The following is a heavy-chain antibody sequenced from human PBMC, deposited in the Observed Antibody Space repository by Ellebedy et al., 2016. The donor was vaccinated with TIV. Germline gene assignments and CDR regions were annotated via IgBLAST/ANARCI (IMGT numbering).Heavy chain of an antibody. V-gene: IGHV3-64*01. D-gene: IGHD6-19*01. CDR1: GFTFSTYA. Sequence: GESLKISCAASGFTFSTYAMHWVRQAPGKGLEYVSAISSHGGSTFYANSVQGRFSISRDNSKNTLYLQMDSLRGEDMAVYYCARRSRPDSSGWYFPDYWGQGTLVTVSS. CDR3: ARRSRPDSSGWYFPDY. J-gene: IGHJ4*02. CDR2: ISSHGGST.